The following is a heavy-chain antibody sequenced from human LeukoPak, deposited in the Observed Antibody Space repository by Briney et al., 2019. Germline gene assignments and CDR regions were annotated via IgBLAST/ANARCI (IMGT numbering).Heavy chain of an antibody. CDR2: ISFDGTNT. CDR3: ARATSYYDNSASGY. Sequence: GGSLRLSCAASGFTFNVYGMYWVRQAPGKGLEWLAFISFDGTNTYYADSVKGRFTISRDNSKYTVNLQMSSLSADDMAVYFCARATSYYDNSASGYWGQGTLVTVSS. D-gene: IGHD3-16*01. CDR1: GFTFNVYG. V-gene: IGHV3-30*03. J-gene: IGHJ4*02.